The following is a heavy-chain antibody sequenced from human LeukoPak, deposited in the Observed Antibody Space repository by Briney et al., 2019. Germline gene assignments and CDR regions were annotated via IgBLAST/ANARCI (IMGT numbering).Heavy chain of an antibody. D-gene: IGHD3-22*01. CDR1: GFTFSSYG. V-gene: IGHV3-23*01. J-gene: IGHJ4*02. CDR2: ISGSGDST. CDR3: AKDRVSSGYDSDY. Sequence: GGSLRLSCVASGFTFSSYGMGWVRRAPGKGLEWVSGISGSGDSTYYADSVKGRFTISRDNSKNTLYLQMNSLRAEDTAVYYCAKDRVSSGYDSDYWGQGTLVTVSS.